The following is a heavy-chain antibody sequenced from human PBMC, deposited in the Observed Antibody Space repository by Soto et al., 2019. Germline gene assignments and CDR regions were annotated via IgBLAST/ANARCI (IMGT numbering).Heavy chain of an antibody. CDR2: IWFDGSNK. J-gene: IGHJ6*02. D-gene: IGHD4-4*01. Sequence: GGSLRLSCAASGFTFSSYGMHWVRQAPGKGLEWVAVIWFDGSNKYYADSVKGRFTISRDNSKNTLYLQMNSLRAEDTAVYYCARDLAVSGYYNYYGMDVWGQGTTVTVSS. CDR1: GFTFSSYG. CDR3: ARDLAVSGYYNYYGMDV. V-gene: IGHV3-33*01.